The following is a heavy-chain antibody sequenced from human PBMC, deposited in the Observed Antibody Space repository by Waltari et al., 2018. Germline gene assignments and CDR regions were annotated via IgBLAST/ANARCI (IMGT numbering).Heavy chain of an antibody. CDR2: TNAGNGNT. CDR3: ASRGEKSRALDY. D-gene: IGHD2-21*01. V-gene: IGHV1-3*01. J-gene: IGHJ4*02. Sequence: QVQLVQSGAEVKKPGASVKVSCKASGSTFTSYAMHWVRQAPGQRLEWMGWTNAGNGNTKYPQKFQGRVTITRDTSASTAYMELSSLRAEDTAVYYCASRGEKSRALDYWGQGTLVTVSS. CDR1: GSTFTSYA.